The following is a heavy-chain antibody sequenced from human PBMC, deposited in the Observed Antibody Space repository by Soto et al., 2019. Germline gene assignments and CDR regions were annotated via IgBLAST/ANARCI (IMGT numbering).Heavy chain of an antibody. J-gene: IGHJ5*02. CDR1: GYTFTNYG. V-gene: IGHV1-18*01. CDR2: FNPKNGNT. Sequence: ASVKVSCKASGYTFTNYGINWLRQARGQGIEWMGWFNPKNGNTNYAQTFEGRLTLTTDTSTSTAFMELCNLRSDDTAFYYCARVNFGEPFDPWGQGTLVTVSS. D-gene: IGHD3-10*01. CDR3: ARVNFGEPFDP.